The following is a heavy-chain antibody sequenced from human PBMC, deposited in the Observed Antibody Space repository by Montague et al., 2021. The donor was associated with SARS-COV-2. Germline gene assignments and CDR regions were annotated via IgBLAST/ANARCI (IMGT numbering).Heavy chain of an antibody. Sequence: SETLSLTCTVSNGSISRYWWSWIRQPPGKGLEWIGYVYYTGSTNYNPSLWSRVTISVDASKNLFSLKLTSVTPADTAVYYCARVGWELRVGDYYFDYWGQGTLVTVSS. CDR3: ARVGWELRVGDYYFDY. CDR2: VYYTGST. D-gene: IGHD1-26*01. CDR1: NGSISRYW. J-gene: IGHJ4*02. V-gene: IGHV4-59*01.